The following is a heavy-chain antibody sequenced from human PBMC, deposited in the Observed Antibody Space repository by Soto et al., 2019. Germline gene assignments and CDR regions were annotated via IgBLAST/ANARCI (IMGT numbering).Heavy chain of an antibody. J-gene: IGHJ2*01. CDR2: IIPIFGTA. CDR3: ARASYYYDSSGYYDYWYFDL. CDR1: GGTFSSYA. Sequence: QVQLVQSGAEVKKPGSSVKVSCKASGGTFSSYAISWVRQAPGQGLEWMGGIIPIFGTANYAQKFQGRVTITADESTSTAYMELSSLRSEDTAVYYCARASYYYDSSGYYDYWYFDLWGRGTLVTVSS. V-gene: IGHV1-69*01. D-gene: IGHD3-22*01.